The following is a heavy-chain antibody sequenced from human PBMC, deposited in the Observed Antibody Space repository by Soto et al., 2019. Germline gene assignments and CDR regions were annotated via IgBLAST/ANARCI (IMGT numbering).Heavy chain of an antibody. CDR3: ARGDYYYYMDV. CDR1: GYTFTSYG. J-gene: IGHJ6*03. Sequence: GASVKVSCKASGYTFTSYGISWVRQAPGQGLEWMGWINAYNGNTNYAQKFQGRVTMTRNTSISTAYMELSSLRSEDTAVYYCARGDYYYYMDVWGKGTTVTVSS. V-gene: IGHV1-18*01. CDR2: INAYNGNT.